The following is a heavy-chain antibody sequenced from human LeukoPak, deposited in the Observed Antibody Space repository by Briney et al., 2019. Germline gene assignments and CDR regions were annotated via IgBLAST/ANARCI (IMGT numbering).Heavy chain of an antibody. J-gene: IGHJ4*02. V-gene: IGHV3-23*01. CDR1: GFTFSSDA. D-gene: IGHD3-10*01. CDR3: ARRIRITRGGGYDY. Sequence: GGSLRLSCAASGFTFSSDAMRWVRQAPGKGLEWVSAISSSGGSTYYADSVRGRFIISRDSSKNTLYLQMNSLRAEDTAVYYCARRIRITRGGGYDYWGQGTLVTVSS. CDR2: ISSSGGST.